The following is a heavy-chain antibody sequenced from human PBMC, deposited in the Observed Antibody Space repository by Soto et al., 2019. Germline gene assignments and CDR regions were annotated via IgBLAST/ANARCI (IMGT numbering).Heavy chain of an antibody. Sequence: SETLSLTCTVSGGSISSHYWSWIRQPPGKGLEWIGYIHYSGSTNYNPSLKSRVTISVDTSKNQFSLKLSSVTAADTAVYYCAREGGGDFDYWGQGTLVTVSS. CDR2: IHYSGST. D-gene: IGHD2-21*01. CDR1: GGSISSHY. J-gene: IGHJ4*02. V-gene: IGHV4-59*11. CDR3: AREGGGDFDY.